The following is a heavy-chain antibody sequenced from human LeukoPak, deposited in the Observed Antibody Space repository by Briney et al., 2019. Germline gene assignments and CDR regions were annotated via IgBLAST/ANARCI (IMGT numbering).Heavy chain of an antibody. CDR3: ARGRDSRGYQFKGFDS. D-gene: IGHD3-22*01. CDR1: GGSIRSADSY. CDR2: IWTDVGP. V-gene: IGHV4-61*02. J-gene: IGHJ4*02. Sequence: SETLSLTCTVSGGSIRSADSYWNWIRQPAGKDLEWIGRIWTDVGPSYKSSLKSRVTISVDTSKNQFSLTMSSVTAADTAVYYCARGRDSRGYQFKGFDSWGQGILVTVSS.